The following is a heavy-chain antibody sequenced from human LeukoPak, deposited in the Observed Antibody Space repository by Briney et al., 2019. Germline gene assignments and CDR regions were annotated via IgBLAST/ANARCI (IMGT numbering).Heavy chain of an antibody. CDR2: IYYSGST. V-gene: IGHV4-39*01. J-gene: IGHJ5*02. Sequence: SETLSLTCTVSGGSISSSSYYWGWIRQPPGKGLEWIGSIYYSGSTYYNPSLKSRVTMSVDTSKNQFSLKLSSVTAADTAVYYCARHAAGGSGRRINWFDPWGQGTLVTVSS. D-gene: IGHD3-10*01. CDR3: ARHAAGGSGRRINWFDP. CDR1: GGSISSSSYY.